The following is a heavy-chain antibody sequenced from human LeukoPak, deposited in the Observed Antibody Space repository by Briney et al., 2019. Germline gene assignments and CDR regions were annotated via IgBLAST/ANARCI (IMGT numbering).Heavy chain of an antibody. V-gene: IGHV4-59*01. D-gene: IGHD7-27*01. Sequence: SETLSLTCTVSGGSISRDYWSWIRQSPGKGLEWIGYIYYSGTTSYNPSLKSRVTISLDTSKNQFSLKLSSVTAADTAVYYCARGANWGSPDYWGQGTLVTVSS. CDR1: GGSISRDY. CDR3: ARGANWGSPDY. J-gene: IGHJ4*02. CDR2: IYYSGTT.